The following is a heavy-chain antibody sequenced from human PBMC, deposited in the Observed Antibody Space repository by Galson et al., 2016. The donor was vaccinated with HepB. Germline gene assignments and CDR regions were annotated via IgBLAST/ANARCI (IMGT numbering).Heavy chain of an antibody. CDR3: AHSRNDGYYYYYMDV. V-gene: IGHV2-5*02. CDR1: GFSLSTSDVG. CDR2: IYWDDDK. Sequence: PALVNPTQILTLTCTFSGFSLSTSDVGVGWIRKPSGKALERLALIYWDDDKRYSLSLKSRLTITKDTSRNQVVLTMTNMDPVDTATYYCAHSRNDGYYYYYMDVWGGGTTVTVSS. D-gene: IGHD1-1*01. J-gene: IGHJ6*03.